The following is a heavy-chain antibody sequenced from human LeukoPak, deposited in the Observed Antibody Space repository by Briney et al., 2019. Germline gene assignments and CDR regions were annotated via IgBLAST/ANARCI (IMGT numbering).Heavy chain of an antibody. D-gene: IGHD2-21*02. Sequence: HAGGSLRLSCAASGFTVSSNYMSWVPQAPGKGLEWVSGTSSSGSRIDYGDSVKGRFIISRDNSKNTLYLQVNSLRADDTAVYYCAKLGVTDAFDIWGQGTMVTVSS. CDR2: TSSSGSRI. CDR3: AKLGVTDAFDI. J-gene: IGHJ3*02. CDR1: GFTVSSNY. V-gene: IGHV3-23*01.